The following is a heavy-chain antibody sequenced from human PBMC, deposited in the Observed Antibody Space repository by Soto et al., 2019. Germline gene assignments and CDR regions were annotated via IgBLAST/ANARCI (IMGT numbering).Heavy chain of an antibody. CDR3: ARGIGYSAQDY. CDR2: ISGDGSST. J-gene: IGHJ4*02. Sequence: EVQLVESGGGLVQPGGSLRLSCAASGFTFSDYWMHWVRQVPGMGLVWVSRISGDGSSTSYADSVKGRFTISRDNAKNTLYVQMNSLRAEDTAVYYCARGIGYSAQDYWGQGTPVTVSS. CDR1: GFTFSDYW. D-gene: IGHD1-1*01. V-gene: IGHV3-74*01.